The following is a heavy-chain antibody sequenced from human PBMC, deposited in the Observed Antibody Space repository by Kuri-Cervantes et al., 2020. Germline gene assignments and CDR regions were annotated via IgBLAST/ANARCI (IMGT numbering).Heavy chain of an antibody. J-gene: IGHJ4*02. CDR1: GGSISSSNW. Sequence: SETLSLTCAVSGGSISSSNWWSWVRQPPGKGLEWIGEIYHSGSTNYNPSLKGRVTISVDKSKNQFSLKLSSVTAADTAVYYCARIGSVRLYSGYSWGQGTLVTVSS. CDR2: IYHSGST. D-gene: IGHD5-12*01. CDR3: ARIGSVRLYSGYS. V-gene: IGHV4-4*02.